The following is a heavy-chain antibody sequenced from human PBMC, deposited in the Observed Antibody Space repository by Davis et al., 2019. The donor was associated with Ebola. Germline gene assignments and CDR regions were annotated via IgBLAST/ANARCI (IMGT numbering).Heavy chain of an antibody. CDR1: GGSVSSGSYS. V-gene: IGHV4-61*01. CDR3: ARDHYGATLLWGDPQYYFGLDV. J-gene: IGHJ6*04. CDR2: VHESGST. D-gene: IGHD3-16*01. Sequence: MPSETLSLTCRVSGGSVSSGSYSWTWIRQTPGKGLEWIGYVHESGSTDYSPSLKSRVTISIDRSNNQFSLKLRSVIAADTAVYFCARDHYGATLLWGDPQYYFGLDVWGKGTTVTVSS.